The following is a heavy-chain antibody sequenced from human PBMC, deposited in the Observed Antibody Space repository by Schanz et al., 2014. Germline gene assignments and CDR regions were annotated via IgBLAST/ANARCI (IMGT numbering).Heavy chain of an antibody. D-gene: IGHD2-2*01. CDR1: GFVFRTFA. V-gene: IGHV3-23*01. J-gene: IGHJ4*02. CDR2: ITGSGSKT. Sequence: EVQLLESGGTVVQPGGSLRVSCAASGFVFRTFAMYWVRQAPGKGLEWVSAITGSGSKTYYADSVKGRFTIARDNAKNSLFLQMNSLSAEDTAVYYCAKVAPAATYLDSWGLGTLVTVSS. CDR3: AKVAPAATYLDS.